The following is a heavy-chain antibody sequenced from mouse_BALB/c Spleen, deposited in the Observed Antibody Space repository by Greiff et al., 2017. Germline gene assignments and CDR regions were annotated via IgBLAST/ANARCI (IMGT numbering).Heavy chain of an antibody. D-gene: IGHD2-10*01. CDR1: GYTFTDYY. Sequence: VHLVESGAELARPGASVKLSCKASGYTFTDYYINWVKQRTGQGLEWIGEIYPGSGNTYYNEKFKGKATLTADKSSSTAYMQLSSLTSEDSAVYFCARTLLYAMDYWGQGTSVTVSS. V-gene: IGHV1-77*01. CDR3: ARTLLYAMDY. CDR2: IYPGSGNT. J-gene: IGHJ4*01.